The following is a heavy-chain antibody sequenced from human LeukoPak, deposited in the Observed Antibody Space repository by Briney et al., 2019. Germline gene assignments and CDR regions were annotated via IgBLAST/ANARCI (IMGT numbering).Heavy chain of an antibody. V-gene: IGHV1-18*01. J-gene: IGHJ6*02. CDR1: GYTLTSYG. D-gene: IGHD2-2*01. CDR2: ISAYNGNT. Sequence: ASVKVSCKASGYTLTSYGISWVRQAPGQGLEWMGWISAYNGNTNYAQKLQGRVTMTTDTSTSTAYMELRSLRSDDTAVYYCARDGDIVVVPAASNYYYYGMDVWGQGTTVTVSS. CDR3: ARDGDIVVVPAASNYYYYGMDV.